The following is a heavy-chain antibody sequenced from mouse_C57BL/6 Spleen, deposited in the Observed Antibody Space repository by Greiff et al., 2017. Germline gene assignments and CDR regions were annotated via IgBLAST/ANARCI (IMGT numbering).Heavy chain of an antibody. CDR3: AKPYDYDAYYAMDY. CDR1: GFSLTSYG. J-gene: IGHJ4*01. Sequence: VKLMESGPGLVQPSQSLSITCTVSGFSLTSYGVHWVRQSPGKGLEWLGVIWRGGSTDYNAAFMSRLSITKDNSKSQVFFKMNSLQADDTAIYYCAKPYDYDAYYAMDYWGQGTSVTVSS. D-gene: IGHD2-4*01. V-gene: IGHV2-5*01. CDR2: IWRGGST.